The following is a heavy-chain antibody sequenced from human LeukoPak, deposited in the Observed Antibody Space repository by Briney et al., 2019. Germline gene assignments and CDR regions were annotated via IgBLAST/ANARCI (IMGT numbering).Heavy chain of an antibody. CDR2: ISSSSSYT. J-gene: IGHJ4*02. D-gene: IGHD6-6*01. CDR1: GFTFSDYY. V-gene: IGHV3-11*06. CDR3: QGGEDSSSSGDY. Sequence: GGSLRLSCAASGFTFSDYYMSWIRQAPGKGLEWVSYISSSSSYTNYADSVKGRFTISRDNAKNSLYLQMSSLRVEDTAVYYCQGGEDSSSSGDYWGQGTLVTVSS.